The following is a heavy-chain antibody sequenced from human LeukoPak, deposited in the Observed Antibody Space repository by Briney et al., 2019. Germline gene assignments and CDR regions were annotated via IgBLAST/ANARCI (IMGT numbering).Heavy chain of an antibody. Sequence: SVKVSCKASGYTFTSYDINWVRQAPGQGLEWMGGIIPIFGTANYAQKFQGRVTITADKSTSTAYMELSSLRSEDTAVYYCARDLSDYYDSSGYYPDDAFDIWGQGTMVTVSS. D-gene: IGHD3-22*01. CDR2: IIPIFGTA. CDR3: ARDLSDYYDSSGYYPDDAFDI. CDR1: GYTFTSYD. V-gene: IGHV1-69*06. J-gene: IGHJ3*02.